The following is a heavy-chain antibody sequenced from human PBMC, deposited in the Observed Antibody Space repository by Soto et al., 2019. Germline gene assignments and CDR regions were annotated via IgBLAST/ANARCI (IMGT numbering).Heavy chain of an antibody. Sequence: ASVKVSCKASGYTFTSYAMHWVRQAPGQRLEWMGWINAGNGNTKYSQKFQGRVTITRDTSASTAYMELSSLRSEDTAVYYCASTRYCSGGSCYSFGYWGQGTLVTVSS. D-gene: IGHD2-15*01. CDR2: INAGNGNT. CDR1: GYTFTSYA. V-gene: IGHV1-3*01. J-gene: IGHJ4*02. CDR3: ASTRYCSGGSCYSFGY.